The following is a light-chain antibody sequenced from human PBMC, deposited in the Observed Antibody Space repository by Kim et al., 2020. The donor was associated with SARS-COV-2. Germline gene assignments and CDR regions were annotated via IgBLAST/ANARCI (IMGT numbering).Light chain of an antibody. CDR1: ESVRGL. Sequence: SRGKGAPSSRRASESVRGLVSWYHPQPGPAPRLLIYGASTRATGLPARFGGSGSGTEFPLTISSLPSEDSAVYYCQQYANWPLAFGQGTKVDIK. J-gene: IGKJ1*01. V-gene: IGKV3-15*01. CDR2: GAS. CDR3: QQYANWPLA.